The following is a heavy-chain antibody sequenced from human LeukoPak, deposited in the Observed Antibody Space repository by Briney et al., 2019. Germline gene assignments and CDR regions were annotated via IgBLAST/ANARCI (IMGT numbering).Heavy chain of an antibody. Sequence: SETLSLTCTVSGGSISSSSYYWGWIRQPPGKGLERIGNIYYSGRTYYNPSLKSRVTISVDTSKNQFSLKLSSVTAADTAVYYCARGRGYCSGGSCYQYYFDYWGQGTLVTVSS. J-gene: IGHJ4*02. V-gene: IGHV4-39*01. CDR2: IYYSGRT. CDR3: ARGRGYCSGGSCYQYYFDY. CDR1: GGSISSSSYY. D-gene: IGHD2-15*01.